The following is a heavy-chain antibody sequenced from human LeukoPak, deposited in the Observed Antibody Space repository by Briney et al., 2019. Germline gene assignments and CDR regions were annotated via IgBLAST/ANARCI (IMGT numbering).Heavy chain of an antibody. J-gene: IGHJ3*02. CDR3: AREGLRGYCSSTSCPDAFDI. CDR1: GGSFRGYY. Sequence: PSETLSLTCAVYGGSFRGYYWSWIRQPPGKGLEWIGEINHSGSTNYNPSLKSRVTISVDTSKNQFSLKLSSVTAADTAVYYCAREGLRGYCSSTSCPDAFDIWGQGTMVTVSS. CDR2: INHSGST. D-gene: IGHD2-2*01. V-gene: IGHV4-34*01.